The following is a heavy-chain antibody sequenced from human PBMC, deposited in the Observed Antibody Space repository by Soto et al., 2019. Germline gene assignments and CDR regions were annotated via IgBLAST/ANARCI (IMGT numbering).Heavy chain of an antibody. V-gene: IGHV3-30-3*01. CDR2: ISYDGSSK. J-gene: IGHJ4*02. Sequence: QVQLVESGGGGVQPGRSLRLSCAASGFTFSSYAMHWVRQAPGKGLEWVAAISYDGSSKYYADSVKGRFTISRHNSKHTVYVQMNSERAEDRAVYYCARENYYDGSAFDYWGQGTLVTVSS. D-gene: IGHD3-22*01. CDR1: GFTFSSYA. CDR3: ARENYYDGSAFDY.